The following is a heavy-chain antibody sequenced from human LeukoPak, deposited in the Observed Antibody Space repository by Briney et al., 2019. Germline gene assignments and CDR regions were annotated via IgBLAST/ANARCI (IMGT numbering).Heavy chain of an antibody. CDR3: AKDIGLYLYSSSCDY. CDR2: ISGSGKSA. Sequence: GGSLRLSCSASGFTFSNYAMSWVRQAPGWGLEWVSGISGSGKSASYADSVKGRFTISRDNSKNTLYLQMNSLRAEDTAVYYCAKDIGLYLYSSSCDYWGQGTLVTVSS. CDR1: GFTFSNYA. D-gene: IGHD6-13*01. J-gene: IGHJ4*02. V-gene: IGHV3-23*01.